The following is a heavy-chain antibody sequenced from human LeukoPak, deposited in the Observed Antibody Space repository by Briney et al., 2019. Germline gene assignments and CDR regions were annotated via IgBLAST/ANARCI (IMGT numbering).Heavy chain of an antibody. CDR1: GYTFTGYY. D-gene: IGHD3-10*01. CDR2: INPNSGGT. Sequence: PGASVKVSCKASGYTFTGYYMHWVRQAPGQGLEWMGWINPNSGGTNYAQKFQGWVTMTRDTSISTAYMELSRLRSDDTAVYYCARDRGGVRGESPHAFDIWGQGTMVTVSS. CDR3: ARDRGGVRGESPHAFDI. J-gene: IGHJ3*02. V-gene: IGHV1-2*04.